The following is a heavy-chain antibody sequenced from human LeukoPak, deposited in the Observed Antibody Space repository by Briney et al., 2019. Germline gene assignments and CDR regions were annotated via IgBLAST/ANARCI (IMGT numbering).Heavy chain of an antibody. D-gene: IGHD6-13*01. J-gene: IGHJ5*02. CDR1: GFTVSSNY. CDR3: AREEQQLVWGAVRNWFDP. V-gene: IGHV3-53*01. Sequence: GGSLRLSCAASGFTVSSNYMSWVRQAPGKGLEWVSIIYSGGSTFYADSVKGRFTISRDNSKNTLYLQMNSLRAEDTAVYYCAREEQQLVWGAVRNWFDPWGQGTLVTVSS. CDR2: IYSGGST.